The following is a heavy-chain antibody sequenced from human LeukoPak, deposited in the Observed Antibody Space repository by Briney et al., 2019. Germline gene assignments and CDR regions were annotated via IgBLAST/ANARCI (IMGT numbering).Heavy chain of an antibody. Sequence: ASVKVSCKASGYTFTGYYMHWVRQAPGQGLEWMGWINPNSGGTNYAQKFQGRVTMTRDTSISTAYMELSRLRSDDTAVYYCARDSVLTVNAFDIWGQGTMVTVSS. CDR2: INPNSGGT. CDR3: ARDSVLTVNAFDI. D-gene: IGHD3-16*01. CDR1: GYTFTGYY. V-gene: IGHV1-2*02. J-gene: IGHJ3*02.